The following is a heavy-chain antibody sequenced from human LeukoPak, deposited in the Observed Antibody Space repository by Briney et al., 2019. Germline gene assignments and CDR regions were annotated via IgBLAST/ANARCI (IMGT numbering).Heavy chain of an antibody. CDR1: GFTVSSNY. D-gene: IGHD3-22*01. J-gene: IGHJ4*02. CDR3: ARDPTYYYDSSGHQGGY. Sequence: GGSLRLSCAASGFTVSSNYMSWVRQAPGKGLEWVSVIYSGGSTYYADSVKGRFTISRDNSKNTLYLQMNSLRAEDTAVYYCARDPTYYYDSSGHQGGYWGQGTLVTVSS. V-gene: IGHV3-53*01. CDR2: IYSGGST.